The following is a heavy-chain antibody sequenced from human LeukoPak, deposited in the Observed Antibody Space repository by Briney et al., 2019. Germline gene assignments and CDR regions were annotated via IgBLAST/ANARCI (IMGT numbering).Heavy chain of an antibody. CDR2: ISGSGGST. CDR3: AKGVVVPAAIPYYFDY. Sequence: PGGSLRLSCAASGFTFSSYGMSWVRQAPGKGLEWVSAISGSGGSTYYADSVKGRFTISRDNSKNTLYLQMNSLRAEDTAVYYCAKGVVVPAAIPYYFDYWGQGTLVTVSS. J-gene: IGHJ4*02. CDR1: GFTFSSYG. V-gene: IGHV3-23*01. D-gene: IGHD2-2*01.